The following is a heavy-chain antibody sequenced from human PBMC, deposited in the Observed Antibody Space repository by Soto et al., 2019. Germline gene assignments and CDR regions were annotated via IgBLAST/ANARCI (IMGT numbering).Heavy chain of an antibody. Sequence: QVQLVESGGGVVQPGRSLRLSCAASGFTFSSYAMHWVRQAPGKGLEWVAVISYDGSNKDYADYVKGRFTRSRDNSKNTLYLRMKRLRAEDTAVYYCARIAARPSWGQGTLVTVSS. CDR3: ARIAARPS. D-gene: IGHD6-6*01. CDR1: GFTFSSYA. CDR2: ISYDGSNK. V-gene: IGHV3-30-3*01. J-gene: IGHJ5*02.